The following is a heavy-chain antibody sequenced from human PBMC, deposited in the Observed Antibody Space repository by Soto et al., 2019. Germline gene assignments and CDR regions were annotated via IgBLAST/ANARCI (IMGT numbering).Heavy chain of an antibody. CDR2: INPNGGVT. V-gene: IGHV1-2*04. J-gene: IGHJ6*03. D-gene: IGHD1-26*01. CDR1: GASFNDYY. Sequence: QVRLVQTGAEVRKPGASVTVSCRSSGASFNDYYIHRVRQAPGQGFEWMGWINPNGGVTKYAQKFQGWVSMTRDTSIRTVYIQLSRLRSDETAVYYCAGESGGSAAPLDYYYCYMDVWGKGTMVTVSS. CDR3: AGESGGSAAPLDYYYCYMDV.